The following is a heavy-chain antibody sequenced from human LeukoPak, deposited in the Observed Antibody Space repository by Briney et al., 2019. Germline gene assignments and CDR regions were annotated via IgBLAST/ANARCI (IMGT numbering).Heavy chain of an antibody. CDR1: GASISGHY. D-gene: IGHD1-14*01. Sequence: SETLSLTCTVSGASISGHYLTWLRQPPGKGLEGIGYISHIGSTNYNPSLKSRVTISVDTSKNQFSLKLTSVTAADTAVYYCARDRISINALDMWGQGTMVTVSS. J-gene: IGHJ3*02. CDR2: ISHIGST. V-gene: IGHV4-59*11. CDR3: ARDRISINALDM.